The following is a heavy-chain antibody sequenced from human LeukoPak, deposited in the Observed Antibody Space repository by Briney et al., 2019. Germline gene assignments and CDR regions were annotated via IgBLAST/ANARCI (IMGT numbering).Heavy chain of an antibody. CDR3: ARELGDIVVVVAADAFDI. D-gene: IGHD2-15*01. Sequence: GASVKVSCKASGYTFTGYYMHWVRQAPGQRLEWMGWINAGNGNTKYSQKFQGRVTITRDTSASTAYMELSSLRSEDTAVYYCARELGDIVVVVAADAFDIWGQGTMVTVSS. J-gene: IGHJ3*02. CDR1: GYTFTGYY. V-gene: IGHV1-3*01. CDR2: INAGNGNT.